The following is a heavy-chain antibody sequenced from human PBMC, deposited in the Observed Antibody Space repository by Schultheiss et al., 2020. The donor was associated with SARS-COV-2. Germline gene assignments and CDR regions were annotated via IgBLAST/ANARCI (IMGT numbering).Heavy chain of an antibody. V-gene: IGHV1-2*02. J-gene: IGHJ6*02. CDR3: ARDGQQLYGMDV. CDR1: GYTFTSYG. CDR2: INPNSGGT. Sequence: ASVKVSCKASGYTFTSYGISWVRQAPGQGLEWMGWINPNSGGTNYAQKFQGRVTMTRDTSISTAYMELSRLRSDDTAVYYCARDGQQLYGMDVWGQGTTVTVSS. D-gene: IGHD6-13*01.